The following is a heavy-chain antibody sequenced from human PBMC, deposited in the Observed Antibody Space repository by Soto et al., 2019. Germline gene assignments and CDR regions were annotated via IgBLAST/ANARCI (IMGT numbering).Heavy chain of an antibody. CDR1: GYTFIGYY. Sequence: ASVKVSCKASGYTFIGYYMNWVRQAPGQGLEWVGWINPNSGDTNYAQKFQGRVTMTRDTSISTAYMELSRLRSDDTAVYYCAKDHKVRGFDSWGQGPLVTVAS. J-gene: IGHJ4*02. CDR2: INPNSGDT. CDR3: AKDHKVRGFDS. D-gene: IGHD3-10*01. V-gene: IGHV1-2*02.